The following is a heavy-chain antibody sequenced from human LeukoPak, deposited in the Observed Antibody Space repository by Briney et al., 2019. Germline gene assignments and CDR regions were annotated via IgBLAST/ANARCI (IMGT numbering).Heavy chain of an antibody. Sequence: PSETLSLTCTVSGGSISSYYWSWIRQPPGKGLEWIGYIYHSGSTYYNPSLKSRVTISVDRSKNQFSLKLSSVTAADTAVYYCARVRPGGYCSGGSCYAFDYWGQGTLVTVSS. J-gene: IGHJ4*02. V-gene: IGHV4-59*12. CDR1: GGSISSYY. D-gene: IGHD2-15*01. CDR2: IYHSGST. CDR3: ARVRPGGYCSGGSCYAFDY.